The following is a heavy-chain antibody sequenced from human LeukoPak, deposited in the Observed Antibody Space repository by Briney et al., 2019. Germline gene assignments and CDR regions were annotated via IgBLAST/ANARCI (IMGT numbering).Heavy chain of an antibody. CDR3: STDPRLLPY. D-gene: IGHD3-22*01. V-gene: IGHV3-11*01. J-gene: IGHJ4*01. CDR1: GFSFSDSY. CDR2: ISPSSHDI. Sequence: GGSLRLSCVVSGFSFSDSYMTWLRQTPGRGLESLAYISPSSHDIYYADSVKVRFTFSRDNARTSLYLQMNSLGPDVTALYYCSTDPRLLPYWDNGTLVTVSS.